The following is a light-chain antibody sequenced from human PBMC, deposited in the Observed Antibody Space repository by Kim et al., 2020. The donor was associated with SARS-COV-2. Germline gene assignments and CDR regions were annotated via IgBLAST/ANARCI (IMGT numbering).Light chain of an antibody. CDR2: RNN. V-gene: IGLV1-47*01. J-gene: IGLJ3*02. CDR1: SSNIGSNY. CDR3: AAWDDSFWV. Sequence: PGQRFTISCSGSSSNIGSNYVYWYQQLPGTAPKLLIYRNNQRPSGVPDRFSGSKSGTSASLAISGLRSEDEADYYCAAWDDSFWVFGGGTQLTVL.